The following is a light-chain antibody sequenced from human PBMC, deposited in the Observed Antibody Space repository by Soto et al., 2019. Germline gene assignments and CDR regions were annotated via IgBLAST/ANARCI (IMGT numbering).Light chain of an antibody. CDR3: QVWDSSSDRGV. CDR1: NTGSKS. J-gene: IGLJ2*01. Sequence: SYELTQPPSVSVAPGKTARITCGGNNTGSKSVHRYQQKPGQAPVLVIYYDSDRPSGIPERFSGSNSGNTATLTISRVEAGDEADYYCQVWDSSSDRGVFGGGTKLTVL. V-gene: IGLV3-21*04. CDR2: YDS.